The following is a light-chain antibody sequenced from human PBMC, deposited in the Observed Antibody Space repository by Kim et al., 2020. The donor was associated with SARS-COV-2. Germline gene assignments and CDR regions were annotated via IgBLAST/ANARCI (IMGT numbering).Light chain of an antibody. CDR2: KTD. Sequence: QTVVTQEPPLSVPPGGTVTLTCGLTSGAVSSGFHPSWYQQTPGRPPRTLIYKTDARASGVPDRFSGSILGNKAALTITGAQADDESEYYCLLYMGNYNGVFGGGTQLTVL. CDR3: LLYMGNYNGV. J-gene: IGLJ3*02. V-gene: IGLV8-61*01. CDR1: SGAVSSGFH.